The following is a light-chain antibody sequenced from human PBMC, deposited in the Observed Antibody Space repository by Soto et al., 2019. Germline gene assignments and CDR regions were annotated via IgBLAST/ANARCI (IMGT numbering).Light chain of an antibody. V-gene: IGKV3-20*01. CDR1: QSVISTY. CDR3: QQYRDSLGT. J-gene: IGKJ1*01. Sequence: EIVLTQSPGTLSLSPGERATLSCRASQSVISTYLAWYQQKPGQAPRLLIYGASSRATGIPDRFSGSGSGTDFTLTISRLEPEDFAVYYCQQYRDSLGTFGQATKVAIK. CDR2: GAS.